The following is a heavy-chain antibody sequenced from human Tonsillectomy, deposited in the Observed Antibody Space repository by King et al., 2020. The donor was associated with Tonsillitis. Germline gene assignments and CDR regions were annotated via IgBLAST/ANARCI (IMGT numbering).Heavy chain of an antibody. V-gene: IGHV4-59*01. CDR3: AGGPIAVAGSFDY. J-gene: IGHJ4*02. CDR1: NGSINSYY. CDR2: IYYSGST. Sequence: QLQESGPGLVKPSETLSLTCTVSNGSINSYYWSWIRQPPGKGLEWVGYIYYSGSTNYNPSLKSRVTITVVTSKNQFSLKLSSVTAADTAVYYCAGGPIAVAGSFDYWGQGTLVTVSS. D-gene: IGHD6-19*01.